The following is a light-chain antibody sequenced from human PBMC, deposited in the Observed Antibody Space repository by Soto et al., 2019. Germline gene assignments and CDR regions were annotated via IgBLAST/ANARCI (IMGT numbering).Light chain of an antibody. V-gene: IGLV8-61*01. CDR3: VLYMGSGISV. CDR1: SCSVSTSYY. J-gene: IGLJ3*02. CDR2: STN. Sequence: QAVVTQETSFSVSPGGTVTLTCGLISCSVSTSYYPSWYQQTPGQAPRTLIYSTNTRSSGVPDRFSGSILGNKAALTITGAQADDESDYYCVLYMGSGISVFGGGTKVTVL.